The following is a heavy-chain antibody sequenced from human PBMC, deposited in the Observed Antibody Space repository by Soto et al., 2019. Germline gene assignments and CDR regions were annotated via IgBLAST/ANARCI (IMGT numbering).Heavy chain of an antibody. CDR3: ARFRDDYDFWSGPDY. D-gene: IGHD3-3*01. CDR2: INPSGGST. CDR1: GYTFTSYY. V-gene: IGHV1-46*01. Sequence: AASVKVSCKASGYTFTSYYMHWVRQAPGQGLEWMGIINPSGGSTSYAQKFQGRVTMTRDTSTSTVYMELSSLRSEDTAVYYCARFRDDYDFWSGPDYWGQGTLVTVSS. J-gene: IGHJ4*02.